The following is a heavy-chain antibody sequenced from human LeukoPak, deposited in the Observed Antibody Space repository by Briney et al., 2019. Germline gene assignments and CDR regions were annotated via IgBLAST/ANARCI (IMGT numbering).Heavy chain of an antibody. CDR1: GGSISRYY. Sequence: SETLSLTCTVSGGSISRYYWSWIRQPAGKGLGWIERIYSSGNTNYNPSLKSRVTMSVDTSKNQFSLKMSSVTAADTAVYYCARGRYYYGSGSHFDYWGQGTLVIVSS. D-gene: IGHD3-10*01. CDR2: IYSSGNT. J-gene: IGHJ4*02. CDR3: ARGRYYYGSGSHFDY. V-gene: IGHV4-4*07.